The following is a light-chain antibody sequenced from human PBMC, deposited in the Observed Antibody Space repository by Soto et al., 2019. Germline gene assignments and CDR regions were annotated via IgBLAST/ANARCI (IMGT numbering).Light chain of an antibody. V-gene: IGKV1-5*01. CDR2: DAS. CDR1: QSISSW. J-gene: IGKJ1*01. CDR3: QQYNSYSWT. Sequence: MSQSPSTVSASVGDRVPITCRASQSISSWLAWYQQKPGKAPKLLIYDASSLESGVPSRFSGSGSGTEFTLTISSLQPDDFATYYCQQYNSYSWTFGQGTKVDVK.